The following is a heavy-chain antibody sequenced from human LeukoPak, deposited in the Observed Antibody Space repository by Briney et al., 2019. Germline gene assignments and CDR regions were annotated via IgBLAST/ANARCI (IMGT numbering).Heavy chain of an antibody. J-gene: IGHJ4*02. V-gene: IGHV3-30*02. Sequence: GGSLRLSCTASGFIFSTYGTHGGRQAPGKGLGWVAFIRSDGSDKSYAGSVMGRFTISRDNSRNTLHLQMNTLSAEDTAVYYCGKHDSSSDYWGQGTLVTVSS. CDR1: GFIFSTYG. CDR3: GKHDSSSDY. D-gene: IGHD3-22*01. CDR2: IRSDGSDK.